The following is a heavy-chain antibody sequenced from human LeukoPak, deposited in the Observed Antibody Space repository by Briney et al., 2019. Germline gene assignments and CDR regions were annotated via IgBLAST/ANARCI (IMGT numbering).Heavy chain of an antibody. Sequence: ASVKVSCKASGYSFTSYYMHWVRQAPGQGLEWMGIISSSSGSTTYAQKFQGRVSMTRDTSTSTVYMELSSLRSEDTAVYYCARDRNSGWYSWGFDYWGQGARVIVSS. CDR3: ARDRNSGWYSWGFDY. CDR1: GYSFTSYY. D-gene: IGHD6-19*01. J-gene: IGHJ4*02. CDR2: ISSSSGST. V-gene: IGHV1-46*01.